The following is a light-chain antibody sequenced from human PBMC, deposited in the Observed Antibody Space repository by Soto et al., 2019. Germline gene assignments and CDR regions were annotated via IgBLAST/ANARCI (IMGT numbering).Light chain of an antibody. J-gene: IGLJ1*01. CDR2: DVN. CDR3: SSYGGRNNLI. Sequence: QSGLTQPASASGSPGQSVIISYTGTSNDVGFYNYVSWYQHHPGKAPKLLIYDVNKRPSGVPDRFSGSKSGNSASLTVSGLQAEDEADYYCSSYGGRNNLIFETGTKV. V-gene: IGLV2-8*01. CDR1: SNDVGFYNY.